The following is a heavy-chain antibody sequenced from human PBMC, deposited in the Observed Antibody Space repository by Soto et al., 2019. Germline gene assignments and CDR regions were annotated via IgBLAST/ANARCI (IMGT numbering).Heavy chain of an antibody. J-gene: IGHJ5*01. CDR2: ISASTSKT. Sequence: ASVKDSCKASGYTFISYGISWVRQAPGQGLEWLGWISASTSKTKYAQRFHGSRTMPTDNFTRKVEIEPRALRSDATGVYYCAIVEGAMSGHWFDSWGQGTLVT. CDR1: GYTFISYG. V-gene: IGHV1-18*01. CDR3: AIVEGAMSGHWFDS. D-gene: IGHD2-2*01.